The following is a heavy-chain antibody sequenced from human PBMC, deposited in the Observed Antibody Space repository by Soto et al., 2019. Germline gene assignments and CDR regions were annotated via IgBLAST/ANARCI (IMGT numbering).Heavy chain of an antibody. CDR2: IYHGGNI. CDR1: GDSVNTIDW. V-gene: IGHV4-4*02. D-gene: IGHD2-2*01. CDR3: AREHQMSDTWSFDF. J-gene: IGHJ4*02. Sequence: QVQLQESGPGLVKPSGTLSLTCAVSGDSVNTIDWWNWVRQPPGKGLEWIGEIYHGGNIYYNPALKRRVTISLDKSKNQRSLELTSVTATDTAIYYGAREHQMSDTWSFDFWGQGTLVTVSS.